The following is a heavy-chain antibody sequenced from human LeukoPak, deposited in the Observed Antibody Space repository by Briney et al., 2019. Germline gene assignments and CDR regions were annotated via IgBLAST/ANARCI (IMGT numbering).Heavy chain of an antibody. J-gene: IGHJ4*02. Sequence: SGTLSLTCAVSGGSISSTNWWSWVRQPPGKGLEWIGEIYSSGSTNYNPSLKSRVTISVDKSKNQFSLKLSSVTAADTAVYYCARYSGSYLGIDFWGQGTLVTVSS. V-gene: IGHV4-4*02. CDR2: IYSSGST. CDR3: ARYSGSYLGIDF. CDR1: GGSISSTNW. D-gene: IGHD1-26*01.